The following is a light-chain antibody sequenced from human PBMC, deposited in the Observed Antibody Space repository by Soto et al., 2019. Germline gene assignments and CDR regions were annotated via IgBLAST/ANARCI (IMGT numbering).Light chain of an antibody. CDR3: QVWDVNTFHPYL. CDR2: DYS. V-gene: IGLV3-21*02. J-gene: IGLJ1*01. Sequence: SYELTQPPSVSVALGQTARVTCGGNNIGRKSVHWYQQMPGQAPVLVVSDYSDRPSGIPERFSGXXXXXXATLTISRVEAGDEADYYCQVWDVNTFHPYLFGTGTKVTVL. CDR1: NIGRKS.